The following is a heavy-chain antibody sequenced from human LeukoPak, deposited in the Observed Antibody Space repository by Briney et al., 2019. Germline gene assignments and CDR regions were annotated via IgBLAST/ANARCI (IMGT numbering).Heavy chain of an antibody. CDR2: IKKDGSEK. CDR1: GFTFNTYW. J-gene: IGHJ4*02. D-gene: IGHD2-15*01. Sequence: PGGSLRLSCAASGFTFNTYWTSWVRQAPGKGLEWVAIIKKDGSEKYYVDSMKGRFTISRDNAKNSLFLQMNSLRAEDTAIYYCTTDTWYSAGHWGQGTLVTVSS. V-gene: IGHV3-7*03. CDR3: TTDTWYSAGH.